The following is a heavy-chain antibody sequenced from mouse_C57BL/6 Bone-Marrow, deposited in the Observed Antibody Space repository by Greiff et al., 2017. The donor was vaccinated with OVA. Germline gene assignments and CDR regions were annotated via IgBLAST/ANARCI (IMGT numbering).Heavy chain of an antibody. J-gene: IGHJ3*01. CDR1: GYTFTSYW. CDR2: IDPNSGGT. D-gene: IGHD2-3*01. V-gene: IGHV1-72*01. CDR3: ARDGYYGFAY. Sequence: VQLQQSGAELVKPGASVKVSCKASGYTFTSYWMHWVKQRPGQGLEWIGRIDPNSGGTKYNEKFKSKATLTVDKPSSTAYMQLSSLTSEDSAVYYCARDGYYGFAYWGQGTLVTVSA.